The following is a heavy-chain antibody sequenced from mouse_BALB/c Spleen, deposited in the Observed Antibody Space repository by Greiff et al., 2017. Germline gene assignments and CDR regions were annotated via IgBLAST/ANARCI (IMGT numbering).Heavy chain of an antibody. D-gene: IGHD4-1*01. V-gene: IGHV1-7*01. CDR1: GYTFTSYW. CDR3: ARSVTGVDY. CDR2: INPSTGYT. J-gene: IGHJ2*01. Sequence: QVQLKQSGAELAKPGASVKMSCKASGYTFTSYWMHWVKQRPGQGLEWIGYINPSTGYTEYNQKFKDKATLTADKSSSTAYMQLSSLTSEDSAVYYCARSVTGVDYWGQGTTLTVSS.